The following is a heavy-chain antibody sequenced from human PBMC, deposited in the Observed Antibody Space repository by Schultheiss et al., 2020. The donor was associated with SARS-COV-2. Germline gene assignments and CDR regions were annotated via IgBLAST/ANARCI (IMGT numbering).Heavy chain of an antibody. CDR2: IYYSGST. Sequence: SETLSLTCTVSGGSISSSSYYWGWIRQHPGKGLEWIGYIYYSGSTYYNPSLKSRVTISVDTSKNQFSLKLSSVTAADTAVYYCARERAGAITIFGVVTRYGMDVWGQGTTVTVSS. J-gene: IGHJ6*02. CDR3: ARERAGAITIFGVVTRYGMDV. CDR1: GGSISSSSYY. D-gene: IGHD3-3*01. V-gene: IGHV4-31*03.